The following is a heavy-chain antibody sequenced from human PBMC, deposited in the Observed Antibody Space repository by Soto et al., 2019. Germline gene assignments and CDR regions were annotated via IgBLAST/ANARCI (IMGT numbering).Heavy chain of an antibody. CDR3: TRDLVGYDAFAV. Sequence: QAHLVQSGAEVKKPGTSVKVSCKTSGYTFTDYYIHWVRQAPGQGLEWMGRMNCDSGGTTYPQQFQGRVTMTRDTSLTTVYLDLSRLTSNDTAVYYCTRDLVGYDAFAVWGQGTLVAVSP. CDR2: MNCDSGGT. D-gene: IGHD5-12*01. CDR1: GYTFTDYY. J-gene: IGHJ3*01. V-gene: IGHV1-2*02.